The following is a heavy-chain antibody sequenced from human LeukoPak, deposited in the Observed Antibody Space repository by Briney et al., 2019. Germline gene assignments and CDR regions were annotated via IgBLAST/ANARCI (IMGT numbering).Heavy chain of an antibody. J-gene: IGHJ4*02. CDR3: ARDPAQTYYYDP. Sequence: ASVKVSCKASGYTFTGYYLHWVRHAPGQGLEWMGWINPKNGGTKYAQKFQGRVTMTRDTSISTAYMELSRLTSDDTAVYSCARDPAQTYYYDPWGQGTLVTVSS. CDR2: INPKNGGT. D-gene: IGHD3-22*01. CDR1: GYTFTGYY. V-gene: IGHV1-2*02.